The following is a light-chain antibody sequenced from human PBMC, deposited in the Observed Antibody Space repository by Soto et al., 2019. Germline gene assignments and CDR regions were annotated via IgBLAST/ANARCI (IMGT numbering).Light chain of an antibody. CDR3: QQYGISPT. CDR1: HSVSSNY. V-gene: IGKV3-20*01. J-gene: IGKJ1*01. CDR2: DVS. Sequence: EIVLTQSPGTLSLSPGERATLSCRSSHSVSSNYLAWYQQKPGQAPRLLIYDVSSRATGIPDRFSVSGSGTDFTLPISRLEPVDVAVYYCQQYGISPTFGQGTKVEIK.